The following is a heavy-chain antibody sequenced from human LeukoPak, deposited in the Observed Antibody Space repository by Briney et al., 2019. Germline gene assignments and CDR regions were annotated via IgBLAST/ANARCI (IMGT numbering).Heavy chain of an antibody. D-gene: IGHD3-16*01. CDR3: AKKVGGVYAFDI. CDR2: ISGLGDST. Sequence: GGSLRLSCAASGFTFSSYAMNWVRQAPGKGLEWVSGISGLGDSTYYADSVKGRFTISRGNSKNTLYLQMNSLRAEDTAVYYCAKKVGGVYAFDIWGQGTMVTVSS. CDR1: GFTFSSYA. J-gene: IGHJ3*02. V-gene: IGHV3-23*01.